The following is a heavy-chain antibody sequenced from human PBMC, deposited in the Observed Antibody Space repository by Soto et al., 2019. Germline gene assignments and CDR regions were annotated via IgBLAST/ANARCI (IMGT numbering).Heavy chain of an antibody. Sequence: GGSLRLSCAASGVPFSSYVFHWVRQAQGKGLGWVAVVSFDGTNNYYAESVGSRFAISRDNSKNTVYLQMTSLRAEDTAAYYCARDHGYSSSWYYFDYWGHGALVTVSS. CDR2: VSFDGTNN. CDR3: ARDHGYSSSWYYFDY. D-gene: IGHD6-13*01. V-gene: IGHV3-30*09. CDR1: GVPFSSYV. J-gene: IGHJ4*01.